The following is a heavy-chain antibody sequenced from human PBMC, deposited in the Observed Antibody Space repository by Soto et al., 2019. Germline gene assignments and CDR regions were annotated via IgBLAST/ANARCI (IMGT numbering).Heavy chain of an antibody. V-gene: IGHV3-74*03. J-gene: IGHJ5*02. CDR1: GFSLGNFW. D-gene: IGHD5-18*01. CDR2: INNDGSDT. CDR3: ARDRPHSAFDP. Sequence: PGGSLRLSCAASGFSLGNFWMHWVHQAPGKGLVWVSFINNDGSDTTYADSVKGRFTISRDNAKNTLYLQMNSLRAEDTAVYYCARDRPHSAFDPWGQGTLVTSPQ.